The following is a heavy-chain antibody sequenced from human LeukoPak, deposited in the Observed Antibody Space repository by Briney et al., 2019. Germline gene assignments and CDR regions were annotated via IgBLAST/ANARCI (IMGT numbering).Heavy chain of an antibody. V-gene: IGHV4-59*01. CDR2: IYFTGST. CDR3: ARGYSSSWPYYYYMDG. Sequence: PSETLSLTCTVSGDSISNYYWTWIRQPPGKGLEYMGYIYFTGSTNYNPSLKSRVTISLDTSKSQFSLKLRSVTAADTAVYFCARGYSSSWPYYYYMDGWGKGTTVTVSS. CDR1: GDSISNYY. D-gene: IGHD6-13*01. J-gene: IGHJ6*03.